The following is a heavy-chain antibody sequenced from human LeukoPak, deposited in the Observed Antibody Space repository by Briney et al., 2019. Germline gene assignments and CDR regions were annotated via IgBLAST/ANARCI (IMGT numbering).Heavy chain of an antibody. V-gene: IGHV1-46*01. J-gene: IGHJ4*02. D-gene: IGHD6-13*01. Sequence: ASVKVSCKASGYTFSTYYMHWVRQAPGQGLEWMGVINPSGGSTGYAQNFQGRVTMTRDTSTNTVYMELSSLRSEDTAVYCCARRSSSWAGGGGPFDYWGQGTLVTVSS. CDR1: GYTFSTYY. CDR3: ARRSSSWAGGGGPFDY. CDR2: INPSGGST.